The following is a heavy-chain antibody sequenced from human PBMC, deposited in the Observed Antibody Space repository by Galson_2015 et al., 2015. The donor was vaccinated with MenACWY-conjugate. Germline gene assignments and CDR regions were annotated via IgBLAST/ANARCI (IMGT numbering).Heavy chain of an antibody. V-gene: IGHV1-46*01. CDR1: GYTFTNYY. CDR2: IDPVRGTV. Sequence: SVKVSCKASGYTFTNYYIHWVRQAPGQGLEWVGVIDPVRGTVKFPQTFQGRVTMTRDMSTSTVFMELRSLRTDDTALHYCARSPLNRNAPGPFACWGQRTLVTVSS. J-gene: IGHJ4*02. CDR3: ARSPLNRNAPGPFAC. D-gene: IGHD1-1*01.